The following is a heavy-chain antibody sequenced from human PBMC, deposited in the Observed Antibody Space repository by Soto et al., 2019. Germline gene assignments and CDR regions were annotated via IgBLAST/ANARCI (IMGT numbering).Heavy chain of an antibody. CDR3: ARDHRDNWNDPGSFDY. D-gene: IGHD1-1*01. CDR2: ISYDGSKK. J-gene: IGHJ4*02. V-gene: IGHV3-30-3*01. CDR1: GFTFRSYA. Sequence: PGGSLRLSCAASGFTFRSYAMHWVRQVPGKGLEWVAAISYDGSKKYYADSVKGRVTIYRDNYKNTLYLQMNSLRAEDTAVYYCARDHRDNWNDPGSFDYWGQGTLVTGSS.